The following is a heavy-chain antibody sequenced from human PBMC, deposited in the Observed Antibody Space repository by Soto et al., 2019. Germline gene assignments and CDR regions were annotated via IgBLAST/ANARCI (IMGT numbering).Heavy chain of an antibody. D-gene: IGHD1-1*01. V-gene: IGHV3-23*01. Sequence: GGSLRLPCAASGFIFSSYAMSWVRQAPGKGLEWVSAISGSGGSTYYADSVKGRFTISRDNSKNTLYLQMNSLRAEDTALYYCARGLDVYNLAFDIWGRGTMVTVSS. CDR3: ARGLDVYNLAFDI. J-gene: IGHJ3*02. CDR2: ISGSGGST. CDR1: GFIFSSYA.